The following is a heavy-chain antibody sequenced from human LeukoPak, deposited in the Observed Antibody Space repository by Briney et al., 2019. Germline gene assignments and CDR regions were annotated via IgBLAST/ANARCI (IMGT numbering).Heavy chain of an antibody. CDR2: INPNSGGT. CDR1: GYTFTGYY. D-gene: IGHD2-2*01. CDR3: ARDSSLWLTWSCYFDP. V-gene: IGHV1-2*02. Sequence: ASVKVSCKASGYTFTGYYMHWVRQAPGQGLEWMGWINPNSGGTNYAQKFQGRVTMTRDTSISTAYMELSRLRSDDTAVYYCARDSSLWLTWSCYFDPWGQRTLVTVSS. J-gene: IGHJ5*02.